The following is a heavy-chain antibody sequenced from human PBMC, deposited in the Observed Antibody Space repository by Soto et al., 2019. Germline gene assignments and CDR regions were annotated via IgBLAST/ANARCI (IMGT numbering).Heavy chain of an antibody. CDR1: GGSFSGYY. Sequence: PSETLSLTCAVYGGSFSGYYWSWIRQPPGKGLEWIGEINRSGSTNYNPSLKSRVTISVDTSKNQFSLKLSSVTAADTAVYYCARVGICSVGSCYSRGYYYYGMDVWGQGTTVTVSS. CDR3: ARVGICSVGSCYSRGYYYYGMDV. CDR2: INRSGST. D-gene: IGHD2-15*01. V-gene: IGHV4-34*01. J-gene: IGHJ6*02.